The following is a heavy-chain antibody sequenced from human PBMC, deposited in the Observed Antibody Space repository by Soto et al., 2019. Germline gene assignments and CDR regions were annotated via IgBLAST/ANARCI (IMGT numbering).Heavy chain of an antibody. J-gene: IGHJ4*02. CDR2: INAGNGNT. CDR3: ARQAEGGYNYGY. Sequence: QVQLVQSGAEVKKPGASVKVSCKASGYTFTSYAMHWVRQAPGQRLEWMGWINAGNGNTKYSQKFQGRVTITRDTSASTAYMELSSLRSEDTAVYYCARQAEGGYNYGYCGQGTLVTVSS. CDR1: GYTFTSYA. V-gene: IGHV1-3*01. D-gene: IGHD5-12*01.